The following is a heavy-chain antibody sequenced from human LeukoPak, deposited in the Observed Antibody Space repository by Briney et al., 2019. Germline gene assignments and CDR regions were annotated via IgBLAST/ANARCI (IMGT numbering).Heavy chain of an antibody. V-gene: IGHV3-21*04. D-gene: IGHD3-9*01. J-gene: IGHJ4*02. CDR1: GFTFSSYS. Sequence: PGGSLRLSCAASGFTFSSYSMNWVRQAPGKGLEWVSSISSSSSYIYYADSVKGRFTISRDNAKNSLYLQMNSLRAEDTAVYYCAKARNFDWLFGFDYWGQGTLVTVSS. CDR2: ISSSSSYI. CDR3: AKARNFDWLFGFDY.